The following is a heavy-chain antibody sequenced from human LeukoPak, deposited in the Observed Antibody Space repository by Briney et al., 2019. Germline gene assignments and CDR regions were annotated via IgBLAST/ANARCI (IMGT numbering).Heavy chain of an antibody. Sequence: PSETLSLTCAVYGGSFSGYYWSWIRQPPGKGLECIGEIYHSGSTNYNPSLNSRVTISVDTSKNQFSLKLSSVTAADTAVYYCARVPYCSGGSCYAQTFEYWGQGTLVTVSS. D-gene: IGHD2-15*01. J-gene: IGHJ4*02. CDR2: IYHSGST. CDR1: GGSFSGYY. V-gene: IGHV4-34*01. CDR3: ARVPYCSGGSCYAQTFEY.